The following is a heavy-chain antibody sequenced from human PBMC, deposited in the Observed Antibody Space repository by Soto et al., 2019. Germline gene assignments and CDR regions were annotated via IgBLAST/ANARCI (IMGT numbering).Heavy chain of an antibody. Sequence: GGSLRLSCVASGFAFSSSYMHWVRQAPGEGLVWVSYISSSSSTIYYADSVKGRFTISRDNAKNSLYLQMNSLRAEDTAVYYWARDKGRSPLDYWGQGTLVTVSS. V-gene: IGHV3-48*01. D-gene: IGHD2-15*01. J-gene: IGHJ4*02. CDR2: ISSSSSTI. CDR1: GFAFSSSY. CDR3: ARDKGRSPLDY.